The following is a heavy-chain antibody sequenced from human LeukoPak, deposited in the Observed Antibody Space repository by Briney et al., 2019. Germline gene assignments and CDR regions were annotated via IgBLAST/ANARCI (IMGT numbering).Heavy chain of an antibody. J-gene: IGHJ4*02. CDR1: GYTFTSYY. V-gene: IGHV5-51*01. CDR3: ARLPTVPHYFDS. D-gene: IGHD2-21*02. CDR2: IYPGDSDT. Sequence: ASVKVSCKASGYTFTSYYMHWVRQMPGKGLEWMGIIYPGDSDTRYSPSFQGQVTISADKSINTAYLQWSSLKASDTARYFCARLPTVPHYFDSWGQGTLVTVSS.